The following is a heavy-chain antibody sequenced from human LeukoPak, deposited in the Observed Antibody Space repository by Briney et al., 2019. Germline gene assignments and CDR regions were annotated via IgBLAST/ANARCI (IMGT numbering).Heavy chain of an antibody. Sequence: ASVKVSCKASGYSFTRYGISWVRQAPGQGLEWMGWISGSNGNTNYAQKFQGRVTMTTDTSTGTAYMELSSLRSEDMAVYYCARSLRDFYWYFDLWGRGTLVTVSS. CDR3: ARSLRDFYWYFDL. CDR2: ISGSNGNT. V-gene: IGHV1-18*03. J-gene: IGHJ2*01. D-gene: IGHD2-21*02. CDR1: GYSFTRYG.